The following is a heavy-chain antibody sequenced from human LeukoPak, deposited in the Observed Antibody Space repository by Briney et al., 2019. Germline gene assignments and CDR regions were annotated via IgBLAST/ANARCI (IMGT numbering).Heavy chain of an antibody. V-gene: IGHV3-53*01. CDR2: IYSGGTT. J-gene: IGHJ5*02. CDR1: GFTVSNNY. CDR3: GRDVGP. Sequence: GGSLRLSCAASGFTVSNNYLHWVRHAPGKGLEWVSVIYSGGTTYYAKSVKGRFTISRDRSKNTMYLQMNSLRVEGTAMYYCGRDVGPWGQGTLVTVSS.